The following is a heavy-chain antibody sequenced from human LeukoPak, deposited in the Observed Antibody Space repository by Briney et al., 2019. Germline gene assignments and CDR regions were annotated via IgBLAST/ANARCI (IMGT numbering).Heavy chain of an antibody. J-gene: IGHJ4*02. CDR3: ARDRGEGWYYDSSGYYDY. CDR2: INHSGST. Sequence: ASETLSLTCAVHGGSFSGYYWSWIRQPPGKGLGWSGEINHSGSTNYNPSLKSRVTISVDTSKNQFSLKLSSVTAADTAVYYCARDRGEGWYYDSSGYYDYWGQGTLVTVSS. V-gene: IGHV4-34*01. D-gene: IGHD3-22*01. CDR1: GGSFSGYY.